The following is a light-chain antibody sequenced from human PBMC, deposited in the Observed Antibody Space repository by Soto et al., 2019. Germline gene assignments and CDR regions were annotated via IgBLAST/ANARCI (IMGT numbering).Light chain of an antibody. J-gene: IGKJ2*01. CDR2: LGS. CDR3: MQALQTPT. V-gene: IGKV2-28*01. CDR1: QSLLHSNGYNY. Sequence: DIVMTQSPLSLPVTPGEPASISCRSSQSLLHSNGYNYLDWYLQKPGQSPQLLIYLGSNRGSGVPDRFSGSGSGTDFTLKISRVEAEDVGVYYCMQALQTPTFGQGTKLEIK.